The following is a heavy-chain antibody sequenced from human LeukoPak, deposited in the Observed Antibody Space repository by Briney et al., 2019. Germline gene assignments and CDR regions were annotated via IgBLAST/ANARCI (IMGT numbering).Heavy chain of an antibody. CDR2: ISSSTSTI. Sequence: GGSLRLSCAASGFTFSDYYMSWIHQAPGKGLRWVSYISSSTSTIYYAYSVKGRFIISRDNAKKSLSLQMNSLRAEDTAVYYCARDSKSGSQSQIDYWGQGTLVTVSS. V-gene: IGHV3-11*01. J-gene: IGHJ4*02. CDR1: GFTFSDYY. CDR3: ARDSKSGSQSQIDY. D-gene: IGHD1-26*01.